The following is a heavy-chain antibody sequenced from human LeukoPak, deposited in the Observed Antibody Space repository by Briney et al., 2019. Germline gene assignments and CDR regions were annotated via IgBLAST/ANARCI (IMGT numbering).Heavy chain of an antibody. CDR1: GYTLTELS. Sequence: ASVKVSCKVSGYTLTELSMHWVRQAPGKGLEWMGGFDPEDGETIYAQKFQGRVTMTEDTSTDTAYMELSGLRSEDTAVYYCATGAISENWFDPWGQGTLVTVSS. CDR2: FDPEDGET. J-gene: IGHJ5*02. D-gene: IGHD3-9*01. V-gene: IGHV1-24*01. CDR3: ATGAISENWFDP.